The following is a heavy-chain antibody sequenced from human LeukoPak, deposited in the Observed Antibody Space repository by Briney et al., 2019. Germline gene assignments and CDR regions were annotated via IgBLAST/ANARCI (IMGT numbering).Heavy chain of an antibody. D-gene: IGHD6-13*01. CDR1: GFTFSSYA. CDR2: ISGSGGST. J-gene: IGHJ4*02. CDR3: AKDLAHSSSHFFDY. Sequence: GGSLRLSCAASGFTFSSYAMSWVRQAPGKGLEWVSAISGSGGSTYYADSVKGRFTISRDNSKDTLYLQMNGLRAEDTAVYYCAKDLAHSSSHFFDYWGQGTLVTVSS. V-gene: IGHV3-23*01.